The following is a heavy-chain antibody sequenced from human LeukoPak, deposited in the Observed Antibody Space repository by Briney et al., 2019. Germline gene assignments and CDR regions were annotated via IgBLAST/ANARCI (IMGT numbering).Heavy chain of an antibody. V-gene: IGHV3-11*01. CDR3: ARDHVWNDAFDY. Sequence: PGGSLRLSCAASGFTFSDYYMSWIRQAPGKGLEWVSYISSSGSTIYYADSVKGRFTISRNNAKNSLYLQMNSLRAEDTAVYYCARDHVWNDAFDYWGQGTLVTVSS. CDR1: GFTFSDYY. CDR2: ISSSGSTI. D-gene: IGHD1-1*01. J-gene: IGHJ4*02.